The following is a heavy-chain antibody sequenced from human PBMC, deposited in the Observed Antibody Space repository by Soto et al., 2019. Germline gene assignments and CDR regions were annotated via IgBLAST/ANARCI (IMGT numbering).Heavy chain of an antibody. CDR1: GYTFTSYG. V-gene: IGHV1-3*01. Sequence: ASVKVSCKASGYTFTSYGIHWVRQAPGQRLEWMGWINAANGDTKYSPKFQGRVTITRDTAASTAYMELSSLRSEDTAVYYCVRRHVSATGIDWFDPWGQGTLVTVSS. CDR2: INAANGDT. J-gene: IGHJ5*02. CDR3: VRRHVSATGIDWFDP. D-gene: IGHD6-13*01.